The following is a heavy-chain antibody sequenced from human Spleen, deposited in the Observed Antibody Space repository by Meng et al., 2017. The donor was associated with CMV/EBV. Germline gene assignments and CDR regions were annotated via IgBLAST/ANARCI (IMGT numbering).Heavy chain of an antibody. J-gene: IGHJ5*02. CDR1: VSCSGNY. CDR2: IHHSGTT. V-gene: IGHV4-34*01. CDR3: ARSASSSSSGQGLIWFDP. Sequence: VSCSGNYWSWTPQPPGQGPEWIGDIHHSGTTNYNPSLTSRVTISVDTSKNQFSLNLSPVPAAATAVYSCARSASSSSSGQGLIWFDPWGQGTLVTVSS. D-gene: IGHD6-6*01.